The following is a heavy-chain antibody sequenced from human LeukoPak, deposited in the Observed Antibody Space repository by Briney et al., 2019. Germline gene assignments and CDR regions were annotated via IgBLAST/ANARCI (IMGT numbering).Heavy chain of an antibody. Sequence: ASVKVSCKASGYTFTGYYIHWVRQAPGQGLEWMGWMNPKSGGTNYAQKFQGKVSMTRDTSISTAYVEVSSLRSDDTAVFYCALTPSGNYGPDYWGQGTLVTVSS. CDR1: GYTFTGYY. CDR2: MNPKSGGT. CDR3: ALTPSGNYGPDY. D-gene: IGHD3-10*01. J-gene: IGHJ4*02. V-gene: IGHV1-2*02.